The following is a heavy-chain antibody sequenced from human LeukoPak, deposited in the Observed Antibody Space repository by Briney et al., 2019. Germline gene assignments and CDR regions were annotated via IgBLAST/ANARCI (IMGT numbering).Heavy chain of an antibody. CDR3: ARGVPKTSYYYYYMDV. J-gene: IGHJ6*03. Sequence: GGSLRLSCTASGFILSSYEMSWIRQAPGKGLEWVSSIDYSGGNTHYADSVVGRFTISRDNSKNSLYLQMNSLRAEDTAVYYCARGVPKTSYYYYYMDVWGKGTTVTVSS. V-gene: IGHV3-23*01. D-gene: IGHD4-11*01. CDR1: GFILSSYE. CDR2: IDYSGGNT.